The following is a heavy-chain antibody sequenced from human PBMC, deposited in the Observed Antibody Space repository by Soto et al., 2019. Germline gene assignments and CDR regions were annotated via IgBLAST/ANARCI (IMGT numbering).Heavy chain of an antibody. J-gene: IGHJ6*03. CDR3: ARVRWNSYYMDV. Sequence: SETLSLTCTVSGGSISSYYWSWIRQPPGKGLEWIGYIYYSGSTNYNPSLKSRVTISVDTSKNQFSLKLSSVTAADTAVYYCARVRWNSYYMDVWGKGTTVTVSS. CDR1: GGSISSYY. D-gene: IGHD2-15*01. V-gene: IGHV4-59*08. CDR2: IYYSGST.